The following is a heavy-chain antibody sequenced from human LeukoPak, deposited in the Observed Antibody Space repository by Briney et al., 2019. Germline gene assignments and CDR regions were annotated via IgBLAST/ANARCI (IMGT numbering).Heavy chain of an antibody. J-gene: IGHJ5*01. D-gene: IGHD3-10*01. CDR3: ASRSHYYGSGMGFDS. V-gene: IGHV4-61*02. CDR1: GGSIRSGSYY. CDR2: IYTSGST. Sequence: SQTLSLTCTVSGGSIRSGSYYWSWIRQPAGKGLEWIVRIYTSGSTNYNPSLKSRVTISIDTSKNQFSLKLSSVTAADTAVYYCASRSHYYGSGMGFDSWGQGTLVTVSS.